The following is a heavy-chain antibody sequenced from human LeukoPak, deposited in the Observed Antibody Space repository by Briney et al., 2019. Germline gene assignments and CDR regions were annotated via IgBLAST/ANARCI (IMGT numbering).Heavy chain of an antibody. CDR3: ARDYSGYPELWGFDY. Sequence: GASVTVSCKASGYTFTDYYMHWVRQAPGQGREGMGWINPNSGGTHYAQKFQGRVTMTSDTSISTAYMELSRLRSDDTAVYYCARDYSGYPELWGFDYWGQGTLVTVSS. J-gene: IGHJ4*02. V-gene: IGHV1-2*02. D-gene: IGHD5-12*01. CDR2: INPNSGGT. CDR1: GYTFTDYY.